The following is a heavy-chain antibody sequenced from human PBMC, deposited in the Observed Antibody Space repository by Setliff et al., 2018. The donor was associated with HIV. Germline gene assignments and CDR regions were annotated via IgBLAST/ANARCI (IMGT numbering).Heavy chain of an antibody. CDR3: AGEAWTSYRSSSGYYYYYMDV. V-gene: IGHV4-38-2*01. J-gene: IGHJ6*03. D-gene: IGHD6-6*01. CDR2: IYHSGST. Sequence: SETLSLTCAVSGYSISSGYYWGWIRQPPGKGLEWIGSIYHSGSTYYNPSLKSRVTISVDTSKNQFSLKLSSVTAADTAVYYCAGEAWTSYRSSSGYYYYYMDVWGKGTTVTVSS. CDR1: GYSISSGYY.